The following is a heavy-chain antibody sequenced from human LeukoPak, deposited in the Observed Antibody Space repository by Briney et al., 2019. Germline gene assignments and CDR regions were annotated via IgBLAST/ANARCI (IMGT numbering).Heavy chain of an antibody. D-gene: IGHD2-2*01. CDR3: ARTDIVVVPSAKGFDY. V-gene: IGHV1-2*02. CDR1: GYTFTGYY. J-gene: IGHJ4*02. Sequence: ASVKVSCKASGYTFTGYYMHWVRQAPGQGLEWMGWINPNSGGTNYAQKFQGRVTMTGDTSITTAYMELSRLRSDDTAVYYCARTDIVVVPSAKGFDYWGQGTLVTVSS. CDR2: INPNSGGT.